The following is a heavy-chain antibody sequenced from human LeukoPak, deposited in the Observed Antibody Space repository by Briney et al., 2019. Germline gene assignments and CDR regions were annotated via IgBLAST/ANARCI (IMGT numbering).Heavy chain of an antibody. Sequence: PSETLSLTCTVSGGSISSYYWGWIRQPPGKGLEWIGSIYHSGSTYYNPSLKSRVTISVDTSKNQFSLKLSSVTAADTAVYYCARDLREVAGFYFDYWGQGTLVTVSS. J-gene: IGHJ4*02. CDR1: GGSISSYY. D-gene: IGHD6-19*01. V-gene: IGHV4-38-2*02. CDR2: IYHSGST. CDR3: ARDLREVAGFYFDY.